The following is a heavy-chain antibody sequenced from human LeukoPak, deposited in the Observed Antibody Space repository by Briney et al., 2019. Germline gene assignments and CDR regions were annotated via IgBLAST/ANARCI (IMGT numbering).Heavy chain of an antibody. CDR2: ISSRQNDV. V-gene: IGHV3-21*01. Sequence: PGGSLRLSCAASGFTFSSFNMNWVRQTPGEGLEWVSSISSRQNDVQYADSLEGRFTISRDNAKNSLYLQMNTLRAEDTAVYFCAREVGSGWNYFDLWGQGTLVTVSS. CDR1: GFTFSSFN. CDR3: AREVGSGWNYFDL. D-gene: IGHD6-19*01. J-gene: IGHJ4*02.